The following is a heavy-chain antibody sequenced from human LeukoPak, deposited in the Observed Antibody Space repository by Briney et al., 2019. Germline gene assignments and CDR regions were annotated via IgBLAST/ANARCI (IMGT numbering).Heavy chain of an antibody. CDR1: GGSISSSSYY. D-gene: IGHD3-10*01. J-gene: IGHJ6*03. CDR2: IYYSGST. V-gene: IGHV4-39*01. Sequence: SETLSLTCTVSGGSISSSSYYWGWIRQPPGKGLEWIGSIYYSGSTYYNPSLKSRVTISVDTSKNQFSLKLSSVTAADTAVYYCARHQTTDYYGSGRPYYMDVWGKGTTVTISS. CDR3: ARHQTTDYYGSGRPYYMDV.